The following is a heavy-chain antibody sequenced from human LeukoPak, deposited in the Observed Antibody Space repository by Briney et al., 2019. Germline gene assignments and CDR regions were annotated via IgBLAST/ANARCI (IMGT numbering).Heavy chain of an antibody. J-gene: IGHJ5*02. V-gene: IGHV3-49*04. CDR1: GFVFGEYA. D-gene: IGHD3-10*01. Sequence: GGSLRLSCAVSGFVFGEYAMTWVRQAPGKGLEWIGFSRGTAYGGTTEYAASLRGIFTISRDDSKSIAYLQMNSLTAEDTVVYYCTRGVRGESWFDPWGQGTLVTVSS. CDR2: SRGTAYGGTT. CDR3: TRGVRGESWFDP.